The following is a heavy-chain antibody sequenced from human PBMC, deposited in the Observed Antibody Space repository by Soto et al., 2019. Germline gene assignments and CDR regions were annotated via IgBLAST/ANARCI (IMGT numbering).Heavy chain of an antibody. Sequence: GGSLRLPSAASGFSFSNARMTWFRHAPGEGLEXVGRIKSETDSGTTDYAVPVKGRFSISXDDSQKTQYLQMNSLRTEDTAVYYWTTLRDYYDSSGYYYYHYGMDVWGQGTTVTV. CDR3: TTLRDYYDSSGYYYYHYGMDV. D-gene: IGHD3-22*01. CDR1: GFSFSNAR. J-gene: IGHJ6*02. V-gene: IGHV3-15*01. CDR2: IKSETDSGTT.